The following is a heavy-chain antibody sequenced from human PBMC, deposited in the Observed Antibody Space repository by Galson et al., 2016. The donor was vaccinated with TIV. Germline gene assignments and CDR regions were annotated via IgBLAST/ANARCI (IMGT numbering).Heavy chain of an antibody. Sequence: SVKVSCKASEDTFSNHAISWARQAPGQGLEWMGSIIPIIGLTNYAPKFQGRITILADESTTTAYMELNSLRSKDTAVYYCATDVAHAFEFWGQGTLVTVSS. CDR2: IIPIIGLT. CDR1: EDTFSNHA. J-gene: IGHJ4*02. CDR3: ATDVAHAFEF. V-gene: IGHV1-69*04.